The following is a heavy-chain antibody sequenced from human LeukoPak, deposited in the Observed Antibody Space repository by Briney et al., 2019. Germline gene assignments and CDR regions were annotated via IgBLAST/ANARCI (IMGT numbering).Heavy chain of an antibody. CDR2: ISYDGSNK. CDR3: AREGNREQYDFWSGTTGAFDI. CDR1: GFTFSSYA. J-gene: IGHJ3*02. Sequence: GASLRLSCAASGFTFSSYAMHWVRQAPGKGLEWVAVISYDGSNKYYADSVKGRFTISRDNSKNTLYLQMNSLRAEDTAVYYCAREGNREQYDFWSGTTGAFDIWGQGTMVTVSS. D-gene: IGHD3-3*01. V-gene: IGHV3-30-3*01.